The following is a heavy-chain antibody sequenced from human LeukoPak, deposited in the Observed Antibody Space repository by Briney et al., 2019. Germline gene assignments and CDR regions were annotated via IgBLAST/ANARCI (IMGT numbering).Heavy chain of an antibody. CDR3: ARYTRAAGTSDWFDP. J-gene: IGHJ5*02. D-gene: IGHD6-13*01. CDR2: IYYSGST. CDR1: GGSISSYY. V-gene: IGHV4-59*01. Sequence: SETLSLTCTVSGGSISSYYWSWIRQPPGKGLEWIGYIYYSGSTNYNPSLKSRVTISVDTSKNQFSLKLSSVTAADTAVYYCARYTRAAGTSDWFDPWGQGTLVTVSS.